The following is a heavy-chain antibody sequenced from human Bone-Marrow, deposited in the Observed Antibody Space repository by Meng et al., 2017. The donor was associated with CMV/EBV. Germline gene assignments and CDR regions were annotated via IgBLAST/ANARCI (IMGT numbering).Heavy chain of an antibody. D-gene: IGHD6-6*01. CDR2: IYHSGST. CDR3: ARSRYTSSPWFDR. CDR1: GGSITRSNG. Sequence: SETLSLTSPVAGGSITRSNGWSWVRQHPGKGLEWIGEIYHSGSTNYNPSLKSRVTISVDTSKNQFSLRLNSVTAADTAVYYCARSRYTSSPWFDRWGQGTLVTVSS. V-gene: IGHV4-4*02. J-gene: IGHJ5*02.